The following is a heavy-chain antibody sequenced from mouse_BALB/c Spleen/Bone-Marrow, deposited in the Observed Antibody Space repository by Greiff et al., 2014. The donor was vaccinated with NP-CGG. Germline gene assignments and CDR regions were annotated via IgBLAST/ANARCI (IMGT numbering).Heavy chain of an antibody. CDR2: INPSNGRT. V-gene: IGHV1S81*02. CDR3: ARDDGYDAGFAWFVY. CDR1: GYTFTSYW. Sequence: VKLQESGAELVKPGASVKLSCKASGYTFTSYWMHWVKQRPGQGLEWIGEINPSNGRTNYNEKFKSKATLTVDKSSSTAYMQLSSLTSEDSAVYYCARDDGYDAGFAWFVYWGQGTLVTVSA. D-gene: IGHD2-2*01. J-gene: IGHJ3*01.